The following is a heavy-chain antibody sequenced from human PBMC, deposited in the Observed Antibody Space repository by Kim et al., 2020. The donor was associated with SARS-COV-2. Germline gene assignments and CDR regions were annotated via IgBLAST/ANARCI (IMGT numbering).Heavy chain of an antibody. CDR1: GFTFSSYG. Sequence: GGSLRLSCAASGFTFSSYGMNWVRQAPGKGLEWVSSISSSSSYLYYADSVKGRFTISRDNAKNSLYLQMNSLRAEDTAVYYCASTRGRDYGDYTFDYWGQGSLVTVSS. CDR2: ISSSSSYL. V-gene: IGHV3-21*01. CDR3: ASTRGRDYGDYTFDY. J-gene: IGHJ4*02. D-gene: IGHD4-17*01.